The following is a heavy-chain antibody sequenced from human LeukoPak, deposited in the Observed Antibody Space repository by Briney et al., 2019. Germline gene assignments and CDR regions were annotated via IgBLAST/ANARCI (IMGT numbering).Heavy chain of an antibody. J-gene: IGHJ4*02. Sequence: PGGSLRLSCVASGFTFTRSAMHWVRQAPGKGLEWVSSISSSSSCIYYADSVKGRFTISRDNAKNSLYLQMNSLRAEDTAVYYCARSEGYSGYDQNGYWGQGTLVTVSS. D-gene: IGHD5-12*01. CDR2: ISSSSSCI. CDR3: ARSEGYSGYDQNGY. CDR1: GFTFTRSA. V-gene: IGHV3-21*01.